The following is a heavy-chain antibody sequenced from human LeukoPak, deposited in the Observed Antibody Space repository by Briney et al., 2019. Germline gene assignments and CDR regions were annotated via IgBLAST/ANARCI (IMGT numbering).Heavy chain of an antibody. D-gene: IGHD6-13*01. Sequence: SGTRSLTWAVAGGSISSSTGWSWVRQPPGKGREWIGEIHHSGSKNYSPSLNGRVTISVDKSKSQFYLKLTSVTVADTALYYCACKTTAAAGTFDYWGQGTLVTVSS. CDR2: IHHSGSK. V-gene: IGHV4-4*02. J-gene: IGHJ4*02. CDR3: ACKTTAAAGTFDY. CDR1: GGSISSSTG.